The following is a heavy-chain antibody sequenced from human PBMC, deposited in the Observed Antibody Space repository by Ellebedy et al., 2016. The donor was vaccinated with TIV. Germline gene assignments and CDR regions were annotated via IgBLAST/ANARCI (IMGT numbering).Heavy chain of an antibody. CDR3: AKGRNWFES. CDR1: GVSITGTY. Sequence: MPSETLSLTCTVSGVSITGTYCTLIRQHPGKGMDWIGYIYYIGATNYNPSPGTRVTISGDTSKNHISLTLASVTAADTAKSYCAKGRNWFESWGQGSLVTVSS. V-gene: IGHV4-59*01. J-gene: IGHJ5*01. D-gene: IGHD2/OR15-2a*01. CDR2: IYYIGAT.